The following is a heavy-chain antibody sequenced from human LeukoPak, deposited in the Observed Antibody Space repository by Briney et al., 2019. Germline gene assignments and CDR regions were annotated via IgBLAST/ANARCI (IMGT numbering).Heavy chain of an antibody. CDR3: AISGFTMTQIDY. Sequence: GGSLRLSCAASGFTFSSYAMSWVRQAPGKGLEWVSAISGSGGSTYYADSVKGRFTSPRDNSKNKLYLQMNSLRAEDTARDDLAISGFTMTQIDYWGQGSQVTV. D-gene: IGHD3-22*01. J-gene: IGHJ4*02. V-gene: IGHV3-23*01. CDR1: GFTFSSYA. CDR2: ISGSGGST.